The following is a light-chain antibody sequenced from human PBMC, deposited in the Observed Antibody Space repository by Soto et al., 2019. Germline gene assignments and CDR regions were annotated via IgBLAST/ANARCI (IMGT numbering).Light chain of an antibody. Sequence: EIVMTQSPATLSVSPGERATLSCRASQSVNINLAWYQQKPGQAPRLLIFGASSRANGIPARFSGSGSGTEFPLTISNLQTEDFAVYYCQQYNKWQRTFGQGTKVEIK. CDR3: QQYNKWQRT. CDR1: QSVNIN. J-gene: IGKJ1*01. V-gene: IGKV3-15*01. CDR2: GAS.